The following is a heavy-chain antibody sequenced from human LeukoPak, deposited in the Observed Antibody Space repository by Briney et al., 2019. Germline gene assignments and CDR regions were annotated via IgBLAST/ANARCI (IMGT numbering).Heavy chain of an antibody. J-gene: IGHJ2*01. Sequence: PSETLSLTCTVYGGSISSYYWSWIRQPPGKGVEWIGYIYYSGSTNYNPSLKSRVTISVDTSKNQFSLKLSSVTAADTAVYYCARVTPTLYSSGWYPSYFDLWGRGTLVTVSS. V-gene: IGHV4-59*01. CDR1: GGSISSYY. D-gene: IGHD6-19*01. CDR3: ARVTPTLYSSGWYPSYFDL. CDR2: IYYSGST.